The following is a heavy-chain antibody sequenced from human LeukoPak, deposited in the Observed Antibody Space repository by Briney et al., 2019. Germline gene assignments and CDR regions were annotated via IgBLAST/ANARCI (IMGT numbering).Heavy chain of an antibody. J-gene: IGHJ4*02. D-gene: IGHD1-26*01. CDR2: IFPVFGTA. CDR3: ARGSIVGATFDY. V-gene: IGHV1-69*05. CDR1: GGTFSSYA. Sequence: SVKVSCKASGGTFSSYAISWVRQAPGQGLEWMGRIFPVFGTANYAQKFQGRVTITTDESTSTAYMELSSLRSEDTAVYYCARGSIVGATFDYWGQGTLVTVSS.